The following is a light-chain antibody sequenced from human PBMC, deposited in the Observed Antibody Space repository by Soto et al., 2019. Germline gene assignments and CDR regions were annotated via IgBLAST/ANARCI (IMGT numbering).Light chain of an antibody. CDR3: LQHNAYPRT. CDR2: ATS. J-gene: IGKJ1*01. CDR1: QGIGND. Sequence: DLPMTQSPSSLSASVGDRVTITCRASQGIGNDLAWYQQKPGKAPKRLMYATSTLQPGVPSRFSGSGSGTEFTLTISSLQPEDFATYYCLQHNAYPRTFGQGTKVEIK. V-gene: IGKV1-17*01.